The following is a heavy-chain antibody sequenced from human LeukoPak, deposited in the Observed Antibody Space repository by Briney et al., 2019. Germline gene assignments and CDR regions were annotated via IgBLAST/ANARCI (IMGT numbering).Heavy chain of an antibody. CDR1: GLTLSSYG. J-gene: IGHJ5*02. V-gene: IGHV3-33*08. CDR2: IWYDGSNK. D-gene: IGHD3-16*02. Sequence: GRSLRLSCAASGLTLSSYGMHWVRQAPGKGLEWVAVIWYDGSNKYYADSVKGRFTISRDNSKNTLYLQMNSLRAEDTAVYYCARDFDPWGSYRGFDPWGRGTLVTVSS. CDR3: ARDFDPWGSYRGFDP.